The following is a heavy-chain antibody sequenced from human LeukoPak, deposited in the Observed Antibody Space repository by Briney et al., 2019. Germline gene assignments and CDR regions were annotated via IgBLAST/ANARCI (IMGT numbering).Heavy chain of an antibody. D-gene: IGHD6-19*01. V-gene: IGHV4-59*08. CDR2: IYYSGST. CDR3: ARLKYSSGWYGFDY. Sequence: SETLSLTCAVYGGSFSGYYWSWIRQPPGKGLEWIGYIYYSGSTNYNPSLKSRVTISVDTSKNQFSLKLSSVTAADTAVYYCARLKYSSGWYGFDYWGQGTLVTVSS. J-gene: IGHJ4*02. CDR1: GGSFSGYY.